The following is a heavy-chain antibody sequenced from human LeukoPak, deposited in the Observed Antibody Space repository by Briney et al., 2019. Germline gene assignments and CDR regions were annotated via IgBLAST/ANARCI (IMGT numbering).Heavy chain of an antibody. J-gene: IGHJ4*02. CDR2: IYYSGST. Sequence: PSETLSLTCTVSGGSISSSSYYWGWIRQPPGKGLEWIGSIYYSGSTYYNPSLKSRVTISVDTSKNQFSLKLSSVTAADTAVYYCAKDEAMLNFDYWGQGTLVTVFS. D-gene: IGHD2-2*01. CDR1: GGSISSSSYY. V-gene: IGHV4-39*07. CDR3: AKDEAMLNFDY.